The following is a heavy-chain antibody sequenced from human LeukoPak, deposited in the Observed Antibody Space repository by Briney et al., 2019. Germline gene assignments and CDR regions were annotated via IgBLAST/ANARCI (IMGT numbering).Heavy chain of an antibody. D-gene: IGHD3-9*01. Sequence: GGSLRLSCAASGFTFSSYSMNWVRQAPGKGLEWVSSISSSSYIYFADSVKGRFTISRDNARNSLYLQMNSLRAEDTAVYYCARDWRRYFAEGYMDVWGKGTTVTISS. CDR2: ISSSSYI. J-gene: IGHJ6*03. CDR1: GFTFSSYS. V-gene: IGHV3-21*01. CDR3: ARDWRRYFAEGYMDV.